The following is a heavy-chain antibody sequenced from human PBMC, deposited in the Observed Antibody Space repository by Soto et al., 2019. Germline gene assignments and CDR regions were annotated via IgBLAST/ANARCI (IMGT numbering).Heavy chain of an antibody. J-gene: IGHJ4*02. CDR1: GGSVSSTDYY. CDR2: IDYSEGS. CDR3: GKGLVAATKTTDSDS. Sequence: SGALSLTCTVSGGSVSSTDYYWGWIRQPPAKGLEWIGNIDYSEGSAYRPSMKTRVAISSDTCENHFALRLTSVTAGDTALYSCGKGLVAATKTTDSDSWVPGILVTVSS. D-gene: IGHD2-15*01. V-gene: IGHV4-39*02.